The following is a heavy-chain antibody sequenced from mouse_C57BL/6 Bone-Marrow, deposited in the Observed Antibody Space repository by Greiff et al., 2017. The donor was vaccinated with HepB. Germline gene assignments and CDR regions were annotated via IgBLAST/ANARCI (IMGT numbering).Heavy chain of an antibody. CDR2: IYPGSGST. Sequence: QVQLQQSGAELVKPGASVKMSCKASGYTFTSYWITWVKQRPGQGLEWIGDIYPGSGSTNYNEKFKSKATLTVDTSSSTAYMQLSSLTSEDSAVYYCASRGAQATGYFDYWGQGTTLTVSS. J-gene: IGHJ2*01. CDR1: GYTFTSYW. D-gene: IGHD3-2*02. CDR3: ASRGAQATGYFDY. V-gene: IGHV1-55*01.